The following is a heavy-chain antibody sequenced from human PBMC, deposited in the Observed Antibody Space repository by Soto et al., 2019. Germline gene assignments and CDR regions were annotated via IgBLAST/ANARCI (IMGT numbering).Heavy chain of an antibody. V-gene: IGHV1-24*01. J-gene: IGHJ4*02. CDR2: FDPEDGET. Sequence: ASVKVSCKVSGYTLTELSMHWVRQAPGKGLEWMGGFDPEDGETIYAQKFQGRVTMTEDTSTDTAYMELSSLRSEDTAVYYCATDLRPAFMITFGGAQMSDYWGQGTLVTVSS. CDR3: ATDLRPAFMITFGGAQMSDY. CDR1: GYTLTELS. D-gene: IGHD3-16*01.